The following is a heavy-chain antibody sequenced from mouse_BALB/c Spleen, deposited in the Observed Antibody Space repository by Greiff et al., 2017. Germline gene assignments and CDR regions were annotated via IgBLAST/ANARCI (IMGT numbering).Heavy chain of an antibody. J-gene: IGHJ4*01. Sequence: VKVVESGPGLVAPSQSLSITCTVSGFSLTGYGVNWVRQPPGKGLEWLGMIWGDGSTDYNSALKSRLSISKDNSKSQVFLKMNSLQTDDTARYYCARITTVDYYAMDYWGQGTSVTVSS. V-gene: IGHV2-6-7*01. CDR3: ARITTVDYYAMDY. D-gene: IGHD1-1*01. CDR2: IWGDGST. CDR1: GFSLTGYG.